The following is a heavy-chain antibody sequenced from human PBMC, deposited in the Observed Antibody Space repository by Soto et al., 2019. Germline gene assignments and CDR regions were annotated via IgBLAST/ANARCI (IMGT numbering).Heavy chain of an antibody. CDR1: GFTFSSYA. D-gene: IGHD3-22*01. J-gene: IGHJ5*02. CDR3: AKEAIVATGVGNWSEH. V-gene: IGHV3-23*01. CDR2: ISGSGGIT. Sequence: HPWGSLRLSCAASGFTFSSYAISWVRQAPGKGLEWVSTISGSGGITYYADSVKGRFTISRDSSKNTLYLQMNSLRAEDTAIYYCAKEAIVATGVGNWSEHSGKGILVDVSA.